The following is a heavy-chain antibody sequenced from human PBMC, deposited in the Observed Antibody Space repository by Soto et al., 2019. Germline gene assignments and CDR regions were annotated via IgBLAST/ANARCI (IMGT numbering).Heavy chain of an antibody. CDR3: ARGHDFWSGFSYFDY. V-gene: IGHV4-61*01. J-gene: IGHJ4*02. Sequence: PSETLSLTCTVSGGSVSSGSHYWSWIRQPPGKRLEWVGYVYYSGSTNYNPSLQSRVTISVDTSKNQFSLKVNSVTAADTAVYYCARGHDFWSGFSYFDYWGQGTLVTVSS. CDR1: GGSVSSGSHY. D-gene: IGHD3-3*01. CDR2: VYYSGST.